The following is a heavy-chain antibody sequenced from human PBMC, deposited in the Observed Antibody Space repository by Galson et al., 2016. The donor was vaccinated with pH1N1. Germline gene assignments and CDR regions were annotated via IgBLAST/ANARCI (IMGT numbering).Heavy chain of an antibody. V-gene: IGHV5-51*03. D-gene: IGHD5-24*01. Sequence: QSGAEVKKAGESLKISCKGSGYTFTTYWIAWVRQMPGKGLEWMGIVYPPDSDTRYSPSFEGQVTISADKSISTAYLQWSSLKASDTAVYYCARLIGSGYNIREFDYWGQGTQVTVSS. CDR2: VYPPDSDT. CDR1: GYTFTTYW. CDR3: ARLIGSGYNIREFDY. J-gene: IGHJ4*02.